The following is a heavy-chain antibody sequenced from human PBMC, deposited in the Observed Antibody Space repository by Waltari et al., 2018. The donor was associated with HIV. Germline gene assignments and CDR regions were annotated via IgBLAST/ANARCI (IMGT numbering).Heavy chain of an antibody. CDR3: ARDGLWDCCSTGCEEVAH. CDR1: GFTFSSYW. CDR2: INGDEIST. D-gene: IGHD3-16*01. V-gene: IGHV3-74*01. Sequence: EVQLVESGGGLVQPGGFLGLCCDASGFTFSSYWMRWFRQVPGKGLEWMRRINGDEISTDYAESVKGRFTMSTDTSKTTVFMEMSSLRSEDSAVYYCARDGLWDCCSTGCEEVAHWGQGTLVTVSS. J-gene: IGHJ4*02.